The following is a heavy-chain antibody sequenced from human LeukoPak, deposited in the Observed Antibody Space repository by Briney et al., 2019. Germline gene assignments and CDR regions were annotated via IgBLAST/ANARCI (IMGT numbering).Heavy chain of an antibody. D-gene: IGHD2-15*01. V-gene: IGHV3-11*01. CDR3: ARDVVVVVAATKYYYYYGMDV. Sequence: GGSPRLSCAASGFTFSDYYMSWIRQAPGKGLEWVSYISSSGSTIYYADSVKGRFTISRDNAKNSLYLQMNSLRAEDTAVYYCARDVVVVVAATKYYYYYGMDVWGQGTTVTVSS. CDR2: ISSSGSTI. CDR1: GFTFSDYY. J-gene: IGHJ6*02.